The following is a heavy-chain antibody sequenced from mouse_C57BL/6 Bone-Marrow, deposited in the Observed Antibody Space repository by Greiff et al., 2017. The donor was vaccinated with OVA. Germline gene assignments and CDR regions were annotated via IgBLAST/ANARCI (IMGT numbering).Heavy chain of an antibody. CDR1: GFTFSSYA. CDR3: ARLVAY. CDR2: ISDGGSYT. J-gene: IGHJ3*01. Sequence: EVKLVESGGGLVKPGGSLKLSCAASGFTFSSYAMSWVRQTPEKRLAWVATISDGGSYTYYPDNVKGRFTISRDNAKHNLYLQMSHLKSEDTAMYYCARLVAYWGQGTLVTVSA. V-gene: IGHV5-4*03.